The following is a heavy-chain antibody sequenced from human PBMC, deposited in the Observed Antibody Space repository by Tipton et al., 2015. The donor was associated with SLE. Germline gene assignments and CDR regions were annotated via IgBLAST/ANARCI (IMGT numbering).Heavy chain of an antibody. CDR3: ARVSLSGARDAFDI. D-gene: IGHD1-26*01. V-gene: IGHV3-20*04. J-gene: IGHJ3*02. CDR2: INWNGGST. Sequence: SLRLSCAASGFTFDDYGMNWVRQAPGKGLEWVSAINWNGGSTAYADSVKGRFSISRDNAKNSLYLQMNSLRAEDTALYYCARVSLSGARDAFDIWGQGTMVTVSS. CDR1: GFTFDDYG.